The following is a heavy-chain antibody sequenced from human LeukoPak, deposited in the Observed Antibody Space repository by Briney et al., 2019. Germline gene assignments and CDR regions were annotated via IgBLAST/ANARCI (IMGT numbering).Heavy chain of an antibody. D-gene: IGHD6-13*01. CDR3: ARGLWQQTTNYYYYYMDV. CDR1: GGSISSYY. Sequence: SETLSLTCTVSGGSISSYYWSWIRQPPGKGLEWIGYIYYSGSTNYNPSLKSRVTISVDTSKNQFSLKLSSVTAADTAVYYCARGLWQQTTNYYYYYMDVWGKGTTVIVSS. V-gene: IGHV4-59*08. J-gene: IGHJ6*03. CDR2: IYYSGST.